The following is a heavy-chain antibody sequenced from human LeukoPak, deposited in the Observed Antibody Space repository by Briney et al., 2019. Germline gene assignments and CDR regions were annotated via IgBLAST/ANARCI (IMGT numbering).Heavy chain of an antibody. Sequence: GASVKVSCKASGGTFSSYAISWVRQAPGQGLGWMGGIIPIFGTANYAQKFQGRVTITADESTSTAYMELSSLRSEDTAVYYCARGVAPELPFDYWGQGTLVTVSS. D-gene: IGHD1-26*01. V-gene: IGHV1-69*13. CDR3: ARGVAPELPFDY. J-gene: IGHJ4*02. CDR1: GGTFSSYA. CDR2: IIPIFGTA.